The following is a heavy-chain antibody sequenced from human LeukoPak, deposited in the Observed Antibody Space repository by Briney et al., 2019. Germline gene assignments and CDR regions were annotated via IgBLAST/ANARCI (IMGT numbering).Heavy chain of an antibody. V-gene: IGHV4-34*01. CDR2: INHSGST. J-gene: IGHJ3*02. CDR1: GGSFSGYY. CDR3: ARVGKDSSGYTDAFDI. D-gene: IGHD3-22*01. Sequence: SETLSLTCAVYGGSFSGYYWSWIRQPPGKGLEWIGEINHSGSTNYNPSLKSRVTISVDTSKNQFSLKLSSVTAADTAVYYCARVGKDSSGYTDAFDIWGQGTMVTVSS.